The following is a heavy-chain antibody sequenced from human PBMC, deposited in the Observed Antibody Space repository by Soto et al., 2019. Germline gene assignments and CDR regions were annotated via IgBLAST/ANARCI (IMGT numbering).Heavy chain of an antibody. J-gene: IGHJ1*01. V-gene: IGHV3-48*04. D-gene: IGHD4-17*01. CDR3: ALYPDYADDSVAEYFQH. CDR1: GFTFSSYS. Sequence: EVQLVESGGGLVQPGGSLRLSCAVSGFTFSSYSMNWVRQAPGKGLEWVSDISSSGSTIYYADSVKGRFTISRDNAKNSLYVQMNSLRGDDTAVYYCALYPDYADDSVAEYFQHWGQGTLVTVSS. CDR2: ISSSGSTI.